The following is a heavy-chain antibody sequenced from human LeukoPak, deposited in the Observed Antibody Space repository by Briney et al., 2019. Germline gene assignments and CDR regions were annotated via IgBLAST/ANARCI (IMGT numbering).Heavy chain of an antibody. CDR2: IYYSGNT. CDR3: ARDIVGVTRAFGY. Sequence: PSETLSLTCTVSGGSISSYYWSWIRQPPGKGLEWIGYIYYSGNTNYNPSLKSRVTMSVDTSKNQFSLKLSSVTAADTAVYHCARDIVGVTRAFGYWGQGTLATVSS. CDR1: GGSISSYY. D-gene: IGHD1-26*01. V-gene: IGHV4-59*01. J-gene: IGHJ4*02.